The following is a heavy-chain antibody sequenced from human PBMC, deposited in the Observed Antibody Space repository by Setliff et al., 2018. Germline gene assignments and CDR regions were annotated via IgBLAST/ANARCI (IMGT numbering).Heavy chain of an antibody. CDR3: MKKIIAGGGPPYDYFDY. V-gene: IGHV3-23*01. CDR2: IHGEGINT. D-gene: IGHD1-26*01. CDR1: GFTFSTYV. Sequence: PGGSLRLSCAASGFTFSTYVMTWARQAPGKGLEWVSSIHGEGINTYYADSVKGRFTISRDNSKNTLFLQMNSLRADDTAVYYCMKKIIAGGGPPYDYFDYWGQGTLVTVSS. J-gene: IGHJ4*02.